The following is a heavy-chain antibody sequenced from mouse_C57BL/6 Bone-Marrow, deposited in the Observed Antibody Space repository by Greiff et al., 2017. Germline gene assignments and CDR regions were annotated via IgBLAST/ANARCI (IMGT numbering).Heavy chain of an antibody. V-gene: IGHV5-6*01. J-gene: IGHJ4*01. CDR2: ISSGGSYT. Sequence: EVQVVESGGDLVKPGGSLKLSCAASGFTFSSYGMSWVRQTPDQRLEWVATISSGGSYTYYPDSVKGRFTISRDNAKNTLYLQMSSLKSDDTAMYYCARQKGAIDYWGQGTSVTVSS. CDR3: ARQKGAIDY. CDR1: GFTFSSYG.